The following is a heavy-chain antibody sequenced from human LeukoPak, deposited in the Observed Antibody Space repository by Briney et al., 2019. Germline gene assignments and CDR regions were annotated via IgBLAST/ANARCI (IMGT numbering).Heavy chain of an antibody. J-gene: IGHJ4*02. Sequence: SQTLSLTCTVSGGSISSGSYYWSWIRQPAGKGLEWIGRIYTSGSTNYNPSLNSRVTISVDTYKNQFSLKLSSVTAADTAVYYCARVKGGHYYDSSGYYGGYFDYWGQGTLVTVSS. D-gene: IGHD3-22*01. CDR2: IYTSGST. CDR1: GGSISSGSYY. CDR3: ARVKGGHYYDSSGYYGGYFDY. V-gene: IGHV4-61*02.